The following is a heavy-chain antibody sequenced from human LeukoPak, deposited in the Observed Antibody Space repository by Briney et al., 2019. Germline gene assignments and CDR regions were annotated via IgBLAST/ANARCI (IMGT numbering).Heavy chain of an antibody. CDR3: ARHTIIYGDYAPFDY. CDR1: GYSFTSYW. Sequence: GESLKISCKGSGYSFTSYWIGWVRQVPGKGLEWMGIIYPGDSDTRYSPSLQGQVTISADKSISTACLQWSSLKASDTAMYYCARHTIIYGDYAPFDYWGQGTLVTVSS. V-gene: IGHV5-51*01. CDR2: IYPGDSDT. J-gene: IGHJ4*02. D-gene: IGHD4-17*01.